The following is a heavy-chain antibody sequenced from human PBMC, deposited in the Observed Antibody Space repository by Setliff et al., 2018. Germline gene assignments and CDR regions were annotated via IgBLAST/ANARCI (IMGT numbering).Heavy chain of an antibody. CDR2: IWSDGSSK. Sequence: GGSLRLSCVASGFTFSNYGMHWVRQAPGKGLEWVALIWSDGSSKFYGDSVKGRFTISRDNSKNTLYLQMDSLRAEDTAVYYCARNWVTAQHYYYGMDVWGQGTTVTVSS. CDR3: ARNWVTAQHYYYGMDV. D-gene: IGHD2-21*02. V-gene: IGHV3-33*01. J-gene: IGHJ6*02. CDR1: GFTFSNYG.